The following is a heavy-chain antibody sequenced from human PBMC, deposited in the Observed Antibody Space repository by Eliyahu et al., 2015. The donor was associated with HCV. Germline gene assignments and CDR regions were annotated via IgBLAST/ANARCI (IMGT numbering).Heavy chain of an antibody. V-gene: IGHV3-23*01. D-gene: IGHD3-10*01. CDR1: GFTFSSYA. CDR2: ISGSGGST. CDR3: AKDGWVQGIIIRGGGCDY. Sequence: EVQLLESGGGLVQPGGSLRLSCAASGFTFSSYAMNWVRQAPGKGLEWVXXISGSGGSTYYADSVKGRFTISRDNSKNTLYLQMNSLRAEDTAVYYCAKDGWVQGIIIRGGGCDYWGQGTLVTVSS. J-gene: IGHJ4*02.